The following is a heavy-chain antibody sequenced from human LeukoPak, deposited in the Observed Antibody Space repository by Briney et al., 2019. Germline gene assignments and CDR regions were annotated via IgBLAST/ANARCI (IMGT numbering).Heavy chain of an antibody. Sequence: GGSLRLSCAGSGFIFSNYWVHWVRQAPGKELVWVARIDVVGTRTDYADSVRGRFTISRDNAKNTIYLQMNSLTADDTAVYYCARSTSGRNDFWGQGTVVSVSS. CDR1: GFIFSNYW. V-gene: IGHV3-74*01. CDR2: IDVVGTRT. D-gene: IGHD3-3*01. J-gene: IGHJ4*02. CDR3: ARSTSGRNDF.